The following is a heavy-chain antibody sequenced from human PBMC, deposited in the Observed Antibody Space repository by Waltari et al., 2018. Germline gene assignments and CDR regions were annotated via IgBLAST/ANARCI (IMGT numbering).Heavy chain of an antibody. CDR3: ASPLDYGGNSRIVAFDI. D-gene: IGHD2-21*02. J-gene: IGHJ3*02. V-gene: IGHV1-3*01. CDR1: GSTFTSYA. CDR2: INAGNGNT. Sequence: QVQLVQSGAEVKKPGASVKVSCKASGSTFTSYAMHWVRQAPGQRREWMGWINAGNGNTKYSQKCQGRVTMTRDTSASTAYMELSSLRSEDTAVYYCASPLDYGGNSRIVAFDIWGQGTMVTVSS.